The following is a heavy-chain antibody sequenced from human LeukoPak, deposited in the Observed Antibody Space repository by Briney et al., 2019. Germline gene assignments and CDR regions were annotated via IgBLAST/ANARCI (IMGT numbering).Heavy chain of an antibody. V-gene: IGHV3-7*01. D-gene: IGHD3-22*01. J-gene: IGHJ3*02. CDR3: PREGYYDSSGYCGFDI. CDR2: IKQDGSEK. CDR1: GFTFSSYW. Sequence: GALRLSCAASGFTFSSYWMSWVRQAPGKGLEWVANIKQDGSEKYYVDSVKGRFTISRDNAKNSLYLQMNSLRAEDTAVYYCPREGYYDSSGYCGFDIWGQGTMVTVSS.